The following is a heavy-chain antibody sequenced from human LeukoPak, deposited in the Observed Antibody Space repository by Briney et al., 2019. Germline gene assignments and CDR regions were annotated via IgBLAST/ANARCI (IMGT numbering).Heavy chain of an antibody. CDR2: ISAYNGNT. D-gene: IGHD3-10*01. Sequence: ASVKVSCKASGYTFTSYGISWVRQAPGQGLEWMGWISAYNGNTNYAQKLQGRVTMTTDTSTSTAYMELRSLRSDDTAVYYCARGHSMVRRAYAPRYGMDVWGQGTTVTVSS. V-gene: IGHV1-18*01. CDR1: GYTFTSYG. J-gene: IGHJ6*02. CDR3: ARGHSMVRRAYAPRYGMDV.